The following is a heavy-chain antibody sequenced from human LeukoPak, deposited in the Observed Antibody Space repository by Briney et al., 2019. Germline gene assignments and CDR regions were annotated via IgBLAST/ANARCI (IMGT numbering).Heavy chain of an antibody. J-gene: IGHJ4*02. CDR3: ARQMATILDGILDY. V-gene: IGHV3-30*04. CDR2: ISYDGANK. CDR1: GFTFSNYA. Sequence: PGGSLRLSCAASGFTFSNYAIHWVRQAPGKGLEWVSVISYDGANKYYADSVKGRFTISRDNSMNTLYLQMNSLKTEDTALYYCARQMATILDGILDYWGQGTLVTVSS. D-gene: IGHD5-24*01.